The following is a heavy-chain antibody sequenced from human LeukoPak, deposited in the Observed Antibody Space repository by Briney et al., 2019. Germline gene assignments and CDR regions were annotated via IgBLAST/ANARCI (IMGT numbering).Heavy chain of an antibody. J-gene: IGHJ3*02. CDR1: GFTVSSNY. Sequence: PGGSLRLSCAASGFTVSSNYMSWVRQAPGKGLEGVSVIYSGGSTYYADSVKGRFTISRDNSKNTLYLQMNSLRAEDTAVYYCARGEYYYDSKSDAFDIWGQGTMVTVSS. CDR3: ARGEYYYDSKSDAFDI. CDR2: IYSGGST. D-gene: IGHD3-22*01. V-gene: IGHV3-66*01.